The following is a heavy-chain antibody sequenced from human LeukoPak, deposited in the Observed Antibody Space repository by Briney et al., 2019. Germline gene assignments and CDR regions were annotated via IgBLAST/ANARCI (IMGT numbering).Heavy chain of an antibody. CDR3: ARDREDTYLDV. D-gene: IGHD2-15*01. J-gene: IGHJ6*03. CDR2: ILHDGSNK. V-gene: IGHV3-30*03. Sequence: GGSLRLSCAASGFTFSSYGMNWVRQSPGKGLEWVAVILHDGSNKYYADSVKGRFTISRDNSKNTMYLQMNSLRDEDTAVYYCARDREDTYLDVWGKGTTVTVSS. CDR1: GFTFSSYG.